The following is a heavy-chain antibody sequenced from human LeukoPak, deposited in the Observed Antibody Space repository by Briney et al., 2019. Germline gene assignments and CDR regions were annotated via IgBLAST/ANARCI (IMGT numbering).Heavy chain of an antibody. V-gene: IGHV4-30-4*01. J-gene: IGHJ3*02. CDR1: GGSICSGDYY. CDR3: ARLTYYYGSGSYSDAFDI. Sequence: SQTLSLTCTVSGGSICSGDYYWSWIRQPPGKGLEWIGYIYYSGSTYYNPSLKSRVTISVDTSKNQFSLKLSSVTAADTAVYYCARLTYYYGSGSYSDAFDIWGQGTMVTVSS. D-gene: IGHD3-10*01. CDR2: IYYSGST.